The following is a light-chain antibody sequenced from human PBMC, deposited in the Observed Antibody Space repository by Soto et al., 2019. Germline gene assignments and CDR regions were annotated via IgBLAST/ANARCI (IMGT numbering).Light chain of an antibody. CDR2: DAF. J-gene: IGKJ2*01. CDR3: QERSKWPRFT. Sequence: IGLAQSSATLAFSSGGRSPPPCQANQRFSHLLARYQQKPGQAPRLLPYDAFNRATFIPARFSGGGSGTDFTLTISSLEPEDFAMYYCQERSKWPRFTFGQGTKLEIK. V-gene: IGKV3-11*01. CDR1: QRFSHL.